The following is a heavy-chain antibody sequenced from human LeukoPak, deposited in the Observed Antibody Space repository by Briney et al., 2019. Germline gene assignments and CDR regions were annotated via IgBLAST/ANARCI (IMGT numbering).Heavy chain of an antibody. D-gene: IGHD2-21*02. J-gene: IGHJ5*02. Sequence: ASVKVSCKASGYTFNTYGISWVRQAPGQRPEWMGWINTDNGNTKYAQKFQGRVTMTTDTSTSTAYMELSSLRSGDTAVYYCARKGCTGDCYRFDPWGQGTLVTVSS. CDR1: GYTFNTYG. CDR3: ARKGCTGDCYRFDP. CDR2: INTDNGNT. V-gene: IGHV1-18*01.